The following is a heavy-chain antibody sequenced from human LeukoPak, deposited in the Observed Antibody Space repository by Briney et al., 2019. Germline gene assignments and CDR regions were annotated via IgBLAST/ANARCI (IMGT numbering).Heavy chain of an antibody. J-gene: IGHJ4*02. D-gene: IGHD6-19*01. CDR3: ARFIAVARRGYHFDY. V-gene: IGHV1-18*01. CDR2: ISAYNGNT. CDR1: GYTFTSYG. Sequence: GASVKVSCKASGYTFTSYGISWVRQAPGQGLEWMGWISAYNGNTNHAQKLQGRVTMTTDTSTSTAYMELRSLRSDDTAVYYCARFIAVARRGYHFDYWGQGTLVTVSS.